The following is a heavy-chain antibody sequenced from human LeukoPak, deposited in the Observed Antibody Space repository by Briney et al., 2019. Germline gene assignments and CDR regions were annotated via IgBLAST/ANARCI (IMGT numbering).Heavy chain of an antibody. CDR1: GFTFSDYS. J-gene: IGHJ4*02. D-gene: IGHD1-26*01. V-gene: IGHV3-48*01. CDR2: ISSSSSAI. CDR3: ASRVGALDY. Sequence: GGSPRLSCVASGFTFSDYSMNWVRQAPGKGLEWVSHISSSSSAISYADSAKGRFTISRDNAKTSLSLQMDSLRADDTAVYYCASRVGALDYWGQGTLVTVSS.